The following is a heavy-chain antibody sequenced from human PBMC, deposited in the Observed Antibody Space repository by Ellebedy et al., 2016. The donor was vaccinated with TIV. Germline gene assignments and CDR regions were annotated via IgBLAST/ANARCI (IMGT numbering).Heavy chain of an antibody. CDR3: AKAKGGVMGGDAFDI. J-gene: IGHJ3*02. Sequence: GESLKISCAASGFTFSTYVMEWVRQAPGKGLEWVSAISGSATSTYYADSVKGRFTFSRDNSKNTLYLQMNSLRAEDTAVYYCAKAKGGVMGGDAFDIWGQGTMVTVSS. V-gene: IGHV3-23*01. CDR1: GFTFSTYV. D-gene: IGHD3-10*01. CDR2: ISGSATST.